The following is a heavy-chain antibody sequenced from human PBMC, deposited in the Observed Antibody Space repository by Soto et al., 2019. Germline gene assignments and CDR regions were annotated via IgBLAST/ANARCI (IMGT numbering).Heavy chain of an antibody. J-gene: IGHJ4*02. D-gene: IGHD3-22*01. V-gene: IGHV3-15*07. CDR3: TTDPATMIVVVPSSG. Sequence: GGSLRLSCAASGFTFSSYGMHWVRQAPGKGLEWVGRIKSKTDGGTTDYAAPVKGRFTISRDDSKNTLYLQMNSLKTEDTAVYYCTTDPATMIVVVPSSGWGQGTLVTVSS. CDR1: GFTFSSYG. CDR2: IKSKTDGGTT.